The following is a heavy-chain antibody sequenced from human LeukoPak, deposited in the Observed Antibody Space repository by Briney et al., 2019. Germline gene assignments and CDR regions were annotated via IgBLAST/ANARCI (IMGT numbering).Heavy chain of an antibody. J-gene: IGHJ4*02. Sequence: KYGESLKISCKGSGYSFTSYWIGWVRQMPGKGLEWMGVIYPDDSDTRYTPSFRGQVTISADKSISTAYLQWRSLKASDTAMYYCARQFRLGAVFEYWGQGTLVTVSS. D-gene: IGHD3-9*01. CDR1: GYSFTSYW. CDR3: ARQFRLGAVFEY. V-gene: IGHV5-51*01. CDR2: IYPDDSDT.